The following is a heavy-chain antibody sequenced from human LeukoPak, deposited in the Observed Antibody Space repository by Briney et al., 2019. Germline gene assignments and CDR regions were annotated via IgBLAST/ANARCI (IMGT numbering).Heavy chain of an antibody. CDR2: ISGSGGST. Sequence: PGGSLRLSCAASGFTFSSYAMSWVRQAPGKGLEWVSAISGSGGSTYYADSVKGRFTISRDNAKNSLYLQMNSLRAEDTAVYYCARAVHYGERLDYWGQGTLVTVSS. CDR3: ARAVHYGERLDY. V-gene: IGHV3-23*01. CDR1: GFTFSSYA. J-gene: IGHJ4*02. D-gene: IGHD4-17*01.